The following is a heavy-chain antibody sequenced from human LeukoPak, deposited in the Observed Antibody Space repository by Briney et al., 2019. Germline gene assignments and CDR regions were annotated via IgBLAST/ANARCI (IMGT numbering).Heavy chain of an antibody. D-gene: IGHD1-20*01. Sequence: GASVKVSCKASGGTFSSYAISWVRQAPGQGLEWMGGIIPIFGTANYAQKFQDRVTITADESTSTAYMELSSPRSEDTAMYYCARHEITGTTAYYFDYWGQGTLVTVSS. CDR2: IIPIFGTA. CDR1: GGTFSSYA. V-gene: IGHV1-69*13. J-gene: IGHJ4*02. CDR3: ARHEITGTTAYYFDY.